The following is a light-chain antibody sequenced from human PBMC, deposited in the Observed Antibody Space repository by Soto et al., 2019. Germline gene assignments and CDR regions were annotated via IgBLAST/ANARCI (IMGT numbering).Light chain of an antibody. CDR3: LLYYRGAQRAV. CDR2: STN. J-gene: IGLJ7*01. CDR1: TGTVTSGHY. V-gene: IGLV7-43*01. Sequence: QAVVTQETSLTVSPGGTVTLTCASSTGTVTSGHYPNWFQQKPGQAPRALIYSTNNKHSWTPARFSGFPLGGNAALTVSGVQPGDEAEYYCLLYYRGAQRAVFGGGTQLTVL.